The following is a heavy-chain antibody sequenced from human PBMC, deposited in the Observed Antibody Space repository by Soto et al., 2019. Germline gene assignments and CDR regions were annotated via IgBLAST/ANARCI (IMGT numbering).Heavy chain of an antibody. CDR2: VVVNSGNT. D-gene: IGHD2-2*01. CDR3: ATESPVLPFTAGAYYYYNGMDV. V-gene: IGHV1-58*01. J-gene: IGHJ6*02. CDR1: GFTFTRSA. Sequence: GASVKVSCKASGFTFTRSAVQWVRQARGQRLEWIGGVVVNSGNTNYAQKFQDRVTITRDMSTSTSYMELTSLGSEDTDVYYCATESPVLPFTAGAYYYYNGMDVWGQGTTVTVSS.